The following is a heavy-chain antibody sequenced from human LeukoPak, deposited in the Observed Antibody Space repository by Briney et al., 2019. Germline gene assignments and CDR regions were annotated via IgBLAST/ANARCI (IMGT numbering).Heavy chain of an antibody. V-gene: IGHV3-23*01. Sequence: GGSLRLSCEASEFTFSRYAMSWIRQAPGTGLEWVSTLSGSGTATYYADSVKGRFTTSRDNSKDTLYLQMDNLSADDTAVYDCANHLGTHAFPFYYWDVGGKGTSVIVSS. CDR1: EFTFSRYA. CDR3: ANHLGTHAFPFYYWDV. D-gene: IGHD2-2*01. CDR2: LSGSGTAT. J-gene: IGHJ6*03.